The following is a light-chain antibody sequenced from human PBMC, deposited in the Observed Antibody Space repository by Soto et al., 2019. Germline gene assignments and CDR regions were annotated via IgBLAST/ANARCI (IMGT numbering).Light chain of an antibody. V-gene: IGLV1-40*02. CDR1: SSNIGAGYD. J-gene: IGLJ2*01. CDR2: GNS. CDR3: QSYDSSLSVVV. Sequence: QAVVTQPPSVSGAPGQRVTICCTGSSSNIGAGYDVHWYQQLPGTAPKLLIYGNSNRPSGVPDRFSGSKSGTSASLAITGLQAEDEADYYCQSYDSSLSVVVFGAGTKLTVL.